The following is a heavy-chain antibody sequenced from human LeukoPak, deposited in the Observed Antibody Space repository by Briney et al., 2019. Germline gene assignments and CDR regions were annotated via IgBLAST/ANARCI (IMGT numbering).Heavy chain of an antibody. CDR2: INPNSGGT. J-gene: IGHJ3*02. D-gene: IGHD5-24*01. V-gene: IGHV1-2*02. Sequence: PGASVKVSCKASGYTFTGYYMHWVRQAPGQGLEWMGWINPNSGGTNYAQKFQGRVTMTRDTSISTAYMELSRLRSDDTAVYYCACSGRDGYNSYAFDIGGQGTMVTVSS. CDR1: GYTFTGYY. CDR3: ACSGRDGYNSYAFDI.